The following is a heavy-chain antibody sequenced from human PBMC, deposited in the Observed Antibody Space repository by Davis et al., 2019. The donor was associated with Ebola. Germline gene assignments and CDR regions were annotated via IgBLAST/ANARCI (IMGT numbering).Heavy chain of an antibody. CDR3: ARGPMYYYDSSGYYSGYNWFDP. V-gene: IGHV4-59*01. CDR1: GGSISSYY. D-gene: IGHD3-22*01. CDR2: IYYSGST. Sequence: GSLRLSCTVSGGSISSYYWSWIRQPPGKGLEWIGYIYYSGSTNYNPSLKSRVTISVDTSKNQFSLKLSSVTAADTAVYYCARGPMYYYDSSGYYSGYNWFDPWGQGTLVTVSS. J-gene: IGHJ5*02.